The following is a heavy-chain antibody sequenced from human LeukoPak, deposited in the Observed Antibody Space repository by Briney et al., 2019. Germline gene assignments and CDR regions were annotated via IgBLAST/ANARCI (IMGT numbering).Heavy chain of an antibody. V-gene: IGHV4-39*01. D-gene: IGHD5-12*01. Sequence: SETLSLTCTVSGGSISSSNYYWGWIRQPPGKGLEWIGSIYYSGSTYYNPSLKSRVTISVDTSKNQFSLSLSSVTAADTAVYYCARRKIVATIDYWGQGTLVTVSS. CDR1: GGSISSSNYY. J-gene: IGHJ4*02. CDR2: IYYSGST. CDR3: ARRKIVATIDY.